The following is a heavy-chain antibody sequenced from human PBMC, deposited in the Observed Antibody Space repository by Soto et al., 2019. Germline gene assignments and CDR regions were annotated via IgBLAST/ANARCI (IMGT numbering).Heavy chain of an antibody. CDR2: IYYSGVT. CDR3: ARHVFHCTLWPRALLSF. CDR1: GGSVSNSIYY. Sequence: SETLSLTCTVSGGSVSNSIYYWGWIRQPPGKGLEWIGTIYYSGVTYYNPSLKSRVAISVDTSKNQFSLKLFSVTAADTALYYCARHVFHCTLWPRALLSFCGQGSFVPGSS. J-gene: IGHJ1*01. D-gene: IGHD1-26*01. V-gene: IGHV4-39*01.